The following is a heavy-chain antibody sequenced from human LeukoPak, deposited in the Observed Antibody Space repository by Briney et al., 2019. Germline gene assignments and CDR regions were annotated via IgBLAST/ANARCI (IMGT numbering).Heavy chain of an antibody. D-gene: IGHD1-1*01. Sequence: GGSLRLSCAASGFTFSDYYMSWIRQAPGKGLEWVSYISSSGSTIYYADSVKGRFTISRDNAKTSLYLQMNSLRAEDTAIYYCARDMEPDAFDLWGQGTMVTVSS. CDR1: GFTFSDYY. V-gene: IGHV3-11*04. CDR3: ARDMEPDAFDL. CDR2: ISSSGSTI. J-gene: IGHJ3*01.